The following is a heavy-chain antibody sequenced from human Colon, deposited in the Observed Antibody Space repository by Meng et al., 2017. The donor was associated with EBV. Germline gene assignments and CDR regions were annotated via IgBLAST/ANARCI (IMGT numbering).Heavy chain of an antibody. CDR3: ARDYGTSRPFEY. Sequence: HRRQAVPGLGNPSQALSLTCAISGVSVSRTGAAWNWIRQSPSRGLEWLGRTYYRSKWHNYYAVSVKGRIAINPDTSKNQFFLQLNSVTPEDTAVYYCARDYGTSRPFEYWGQGILVTVSS. CDR1: GVSVSRTGAA. CDR2: TYYRSKWHN. V-gene: IGHV6-1*01. J-gene: IGHJ4*02. D-gene: IGHD1/OR15-1a*01.